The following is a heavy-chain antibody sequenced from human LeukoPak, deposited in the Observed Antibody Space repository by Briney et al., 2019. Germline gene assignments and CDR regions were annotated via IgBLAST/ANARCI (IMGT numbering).Heavy chain of an antibody. Sequence: PSETLSLTCAVYGGSFSGYYWSWIRQPPGKGLEWIGEINHSGSTNYNPSLKSRVTISVDTSKNQFSLKLSSVTAADTAVYYRARGRSGSYFYYYYYYGMDVWGQGTTVTVSS. V-gene: IGHV4-34*01. CDR1: GGSFSGYY. J-gene: IGHJ6*02. D-gene: IGHD1-26*01. CDR3: ARGRSGSYFYYYYYYGMDV. CDR2: INHSGST.